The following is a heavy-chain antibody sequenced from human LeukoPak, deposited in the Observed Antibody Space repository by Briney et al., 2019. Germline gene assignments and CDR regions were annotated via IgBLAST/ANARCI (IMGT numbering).Heavy chain of an antibody. CDR1: GFTFSSYW. J-gene: IGHJ4*02. Sequence: PGGSLRLSCAPSGFTFSSYWMHWIRQAPGKGLEWVSAISATDGTIHYADSVKGRFTISRDNSRKTLYLQMNSLRAEDTALYYCAKTAESNWYRQAFDYWGQGTLVTVSS. D-gene: IGHD1-1*01. V-gene: IGHV3-23*01. CDR3: AKTAESNWYRQAFDY. CDR2: ISATDGTI.